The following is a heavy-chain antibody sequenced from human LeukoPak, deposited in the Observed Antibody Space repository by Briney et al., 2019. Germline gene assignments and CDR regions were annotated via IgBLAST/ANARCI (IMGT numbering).Heavy chain of an antibody. CDR3: ARDLDGSGSYIGY. V-gene: IGHV1-2*04. CDR1: GYKFISYA. D-gene: IGHD3-10*01. J-gene: IGHJ4*02. CDR2: INPNSGGT. Sequence: ASVKVSCKGSGYKFISYAMNWVRQAPGQGPEWMGWINPNSGGTNYAQKFQGWVTMTRDTSISTAYMELSRLRSDDTAVYYCARDLDGSGSYIGYWGQGTLVTVSS.